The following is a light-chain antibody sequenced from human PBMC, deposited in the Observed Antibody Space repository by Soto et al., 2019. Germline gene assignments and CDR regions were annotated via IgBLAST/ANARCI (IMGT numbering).Light chain of an antibody. CDR1: TSDIGAGFD. Sequence: QSVLTQPPSVSGAPGLRVTISCTGSTSDIGAGFDVHWYQQLPGKAPKLLIYGNTNRPSGVPDRFSGSKSGTSASLAITGLQAEDEADYYCQSYDSSLSGNYVFGTGTKVTVL. CDR3: QSYDSSLSGNYV. V-gene: IGLV1-40*01. CDR2: GNT. J-gene: IGLJ1*01.